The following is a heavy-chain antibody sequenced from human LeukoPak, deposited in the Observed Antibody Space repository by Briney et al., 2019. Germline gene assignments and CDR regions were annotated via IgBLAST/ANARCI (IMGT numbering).Heavy chain of an antibody. Sequence: QPGRSLRLSCAASGFTFSTYAMHWVRQAPGKGLEWVADISYEGSNEYYGDSVKGRFTISRDNSKNTLYLQMNSLRVEDTAVYYCAKDLFVRKNIAVPGDWGQGTLVTVSS. V-gene: IGHV3-30*18. J-gene: IGHJ4*02. CDR3: AKDLFVRKNIAVPGD. D-gene: IGHD6-19*01. CDR1: GFTFSTYA. CDR2: ISYEGSNE.